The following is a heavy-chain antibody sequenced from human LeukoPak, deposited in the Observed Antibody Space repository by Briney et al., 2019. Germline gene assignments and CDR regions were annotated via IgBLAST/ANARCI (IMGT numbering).Heavy chain of an antibody. CDR3: ARENWFDS. CDR1: EFTFSSYE. Sequence: PGGSLRLSCAASEFTFSSYEMNWVRQAPGKGLQWVSYISGSGSTIWYADSVKGRFTISRDNAKNSLYLQMNSLRAEDTAVYYCARENWFDSWGQGTLVTVSS. J-gene: IGHJ5*01. CDR2: ISGSGSTI. V-gene: IGHV3-48*03.